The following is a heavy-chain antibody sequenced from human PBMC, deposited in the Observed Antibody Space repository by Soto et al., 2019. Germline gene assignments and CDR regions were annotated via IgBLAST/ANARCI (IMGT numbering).Heavy chain of an antibody. Sequence: QIQLVQSGGEVKKPWASVKVSCKASGYTFRSYGISWVRQSHGKGLEWVGWISAYNGDTHYAPKFQDRITSTTETSTDTTYMELRSLRLADTTLYYCAGDWSRYYYNSGLLWFYGGQGSLVTVSS. J-gene: IGHJ4*02. CDR2: ISAYNGDT. D-gene: IGHD6-19*01. CDR3: AGDWSRYYYNSGLLWFY. V-gene: IGHV1-18*04. CDR1: GYTFRSYG.